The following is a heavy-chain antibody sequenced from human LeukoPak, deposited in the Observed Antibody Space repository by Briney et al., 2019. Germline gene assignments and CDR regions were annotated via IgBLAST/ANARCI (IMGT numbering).Heavy chain of an antibody. D-gene: IGHD6-19*01. J-gene: IGHJ4*02. V-gene: IGHV4-38-2*02. CDR1: GYSISSGYY. CDR3: ARDSALAQAVMFDY. Sequence: PSETLSLTCTVSGYSISSGYYWGWIRPPPGNGLEWTGSIEHNGSTYYNPSLKSRITIPVDTSTNQFSLKLSSVTAADTAVYYCARDSALAQAVMFDYWGQGTLVTVSS. CDR2: IEHNGST.